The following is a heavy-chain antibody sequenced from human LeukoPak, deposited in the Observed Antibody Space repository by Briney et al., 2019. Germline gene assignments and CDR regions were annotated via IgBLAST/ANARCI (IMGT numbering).Heavy chain of an antibody. CDR3: ARVHYNYDILTGYYPTNFDY. CDR2: ISAYNGNT. J-gene: IGHJ4*02. D-gene: IGHD3-9*01. CDR1: GYTFTSYG. Sequence: ASVKVSCKASGYTFTSYGISWVRQAPGHGLEWMGWISAYNGNTNYAQKLQGRVTMTTDTSTSTAYMELRSLRSDDTAVYYCARVHYNYDILTGYYPTNFDYWGQGTLVTVSS. V-gene: IGHV1-18*01.